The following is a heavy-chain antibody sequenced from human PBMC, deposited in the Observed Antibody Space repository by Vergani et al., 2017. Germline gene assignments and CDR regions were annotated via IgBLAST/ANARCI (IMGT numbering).Heavy chain of an antibody. V-gene: IGHV3-9*01. CDR2: ISWNSGSI. J-gene: IGHJ4*02. Sequence: EVQLVESGGGLVQPGRSLRLSCAASGFTFDDYAMHWVRQAPGKGLEWVSGISWNSGSIGYADSVKGRFTISRANAKNSLYLQMNSLRAEDTALYYCAKERAVAGLDYWGQGTLVTVSS. CDR1: GFTFDDYA. D-gene: IGHD6-19*01. CDR3: AKERAVAGLDY.